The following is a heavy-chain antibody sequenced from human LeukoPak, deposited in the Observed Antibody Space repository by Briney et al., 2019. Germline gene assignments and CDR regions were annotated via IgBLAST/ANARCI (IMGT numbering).Heavy chain of an antibody. CDR1: GGSISSYY. CDR2: IYYSGST. V-gene: IGHV4-59*01. D-gene: IGHD3-10*01. Sequence: SETLSLICTVSGGSISSYYWSWIRQPPGKGLEWMGYIYYSGSTNYNPSLKSRVTISVDTSKNQFSLKLSSVTAADTAVYYCARGSRFNYYGSGSLYYYYGMDVWGKGTTVTVSS. CDR3: ARGSRFNYYGSGSLYYYYGMDV. J-gene: IGHJ6*04.